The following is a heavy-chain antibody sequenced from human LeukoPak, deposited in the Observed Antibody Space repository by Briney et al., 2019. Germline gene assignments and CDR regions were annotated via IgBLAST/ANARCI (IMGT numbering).Heavy chain of an antibody. CDR3: ARDRIAAAVLDH. CDR1: SYTFTSYG. Sequence: ASVKVSCKASSYTFTSYGISWVRQAPGQGLEWLGRINAYNGNTNYAQKFQGRVAMTTDTSTSTAYMELRSLRSDDTAVYFCARDRIAAAVLDHWGQGTLVTVSS. J-gene: IGHJ4*02. CDR2: INAYNGNT. D-gene: IGHD6-13*01. V-gene: IGHV1-18*01.